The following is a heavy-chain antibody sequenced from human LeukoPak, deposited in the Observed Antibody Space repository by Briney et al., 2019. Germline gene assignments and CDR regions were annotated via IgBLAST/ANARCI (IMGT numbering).Heavy chain of an antibody. J-gene: IGHJ4*02. CDR2: ISYDGSNK. V-gene: IGHV3-30-3*01. CDR3: ARDMSDFWSGYYTGGFDY. D-gene: IGHD3-3*01. CDR1: GFTFTGYF. Sequence: SCKASGFTFTGYFLHWVRQAPGKGLEWVAVISYDGSNKYYADTVKGRFTISRDNSKNTLYLQMNSLRAEDTAVYYCARDMSDFWSGYYTGGFDYWGQGTLVTVSS.